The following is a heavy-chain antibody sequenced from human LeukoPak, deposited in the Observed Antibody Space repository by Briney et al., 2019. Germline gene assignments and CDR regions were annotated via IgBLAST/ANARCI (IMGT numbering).Heavy chain of an antibody. D-gene: IGHD2-2*01. CDR3: ARQRCSSTSCYGDFDY. Sequence: IYYSGSTNYNPSLKSRVTISVDTSKNQFSLKLSSVTAADTAVYYCARQRCSSTSCYGDFDYWGQGTLVTVSS. J-gene: IGHJ4*02. CDR2: IYYSGST. V-gene: IGHV4-59*08.